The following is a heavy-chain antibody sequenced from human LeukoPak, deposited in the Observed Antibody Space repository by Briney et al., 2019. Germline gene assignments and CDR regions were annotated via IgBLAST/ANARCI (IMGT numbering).Heavy chain of an antibody. D-gene: IGHD3-10*01. CDR3: VKHSLYYYGSGTYFDY. CDR1: GFTFSTYG. CDR2: ISYSDDST. J-gene: IGHJ4*02. Sequence: PGGSLRLSCAASGFTFSTYGMGWVRQAPGKGLEWVSSISYSDDSTYYADSVKGRFTISRDNSKNTLSLQMNSQRAEDTAVYYCVKHSLYYYGSGTYFDYWGQGTLVAVSP. V-gene: IGHV3-23*01.